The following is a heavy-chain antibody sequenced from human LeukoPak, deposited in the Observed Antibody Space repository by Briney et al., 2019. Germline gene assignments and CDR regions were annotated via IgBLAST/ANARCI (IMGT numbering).Heavy chain of an antibody. Sequence: PGGSLRLSCAASGFTFSRYWMHWVRQAPGEGLVWVSRMNSDGSNTNYADSVKGRFTISRDNAKNTLYLQMNSLRADDTAVYYCARDICSGIGCYPRAPFDYGGQGTLVTVSS. CDR3: ARDICSGIGCYPRAPFDY. J-gene: IGHJ4*02. CDR2: MNSDGSNT. V-gene: IGHV3-74*01. D-gene: IGHD2-15*01. CDR1: GFTFSRYW.